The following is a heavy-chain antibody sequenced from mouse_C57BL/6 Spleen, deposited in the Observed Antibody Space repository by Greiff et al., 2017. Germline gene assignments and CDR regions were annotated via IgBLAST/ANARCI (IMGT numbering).Heavy chain of an antibody. CDR1: GFTFSSYA. CDR2: ISDGGSYT. CDR3: ARDQGAWFAY. Sequence: EVMLVESGGGLVKPGGSLKLSCAASGFTFSSYAMSWVRQTPEKRLEWVATISDGGSYTYYPDNVKGRFTISRDNAKNNRYLQMSHLKSEDTAMYYCARDQGAWFAYWGQGTLVTVSA. V-gene: IGHV5-4*01. J-gene: IGHJ3*01.